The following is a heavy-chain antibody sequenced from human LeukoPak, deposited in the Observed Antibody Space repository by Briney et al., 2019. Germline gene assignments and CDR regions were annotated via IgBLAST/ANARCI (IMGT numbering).Heavy chain of an antibody. J-gene: IGHJ4*02. CDR1: GFTFSSYS. Sequence: GGSLRLSCAGSGFTFSSYSMNGVRQAPGKGLGWVSTIRGNGDGTNYADSVKGRVTISRDNSKNTLYLQMNSLRAEDTAVYYCAKAMGATNFDYWGQGTLVTVSS. CDR3: AKAMGATNFDY. D-gene: IGHD1-26*01. V-gene: IGHV3-23*01. CDR2: IRGNGDGT.